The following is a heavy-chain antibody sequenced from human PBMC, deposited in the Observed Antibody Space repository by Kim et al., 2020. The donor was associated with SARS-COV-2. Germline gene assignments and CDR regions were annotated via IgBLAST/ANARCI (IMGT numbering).Heavy chain of an antibody. J-gene: IGHJ3*02. CDR1: GFTFSSYW. CDR2: IKQDGSKK. D-gene: IGHD6-19*01. Sequence: GGSLRLSCAASGFTFSSYWMSWVRQAPGKGLEWVANIKQDGSKKYYVDSVKGRFTISRDNAKNSLYLQMNSLRAEDTAVYYCARGQSSGWYPEDAFDIWGQGTMVTVSS. CDR3: ARGQSSGWYPEDAFDI. V-gene: IGHV3-7*03.